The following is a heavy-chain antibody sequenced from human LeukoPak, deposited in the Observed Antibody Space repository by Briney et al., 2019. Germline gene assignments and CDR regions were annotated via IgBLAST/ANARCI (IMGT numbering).Heavy chain of an antibody. CDR3: ARDYVVPAAIIGYYYGMDV. Sequence: GGSLRLSCAASGFTFSSYWMSWVRQAPGKGLEWVANIKQDGSEKYYVDSVKGRFTISRDNAKNSLYPQMNSLRAEDTAVYYCARDYVVPAAIIGYYYGMDVWGQGTTVTVSS. CDR1: GFTFSSYW. CDR2: IKQDGSEK. J-gene: IGHJ6*02. V-gene: IGHV3-7*01. D-gene: IGHD2-2*01.